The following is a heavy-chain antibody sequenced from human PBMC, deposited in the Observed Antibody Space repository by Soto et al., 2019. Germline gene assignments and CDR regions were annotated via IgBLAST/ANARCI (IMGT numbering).Heavy chain of an antibody. CDR3: ARDLIAVAGSDYYYYGMDV. J-gene: IGHJ6*02. CDR2: INPNSGGT. D-gene: IGHD6-19*01. Sequence: GASVKVSCKASGYTFTGYYMHWVRQAPGQGLEWMGWINPNSGGTNYAQKFQGRVTMTRDTSISTAYMELSRLRSDDTAVYYCARDLIAVAGSDYYYYGMDVWGRGTTVTVSS. CDR1: GYTFTGYY. V-gene: IGHV1-2*02.